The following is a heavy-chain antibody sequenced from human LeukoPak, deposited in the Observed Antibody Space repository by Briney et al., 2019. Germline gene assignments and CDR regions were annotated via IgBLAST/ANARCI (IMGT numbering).Heavy chain of an antibody. J-gene: IGHJ6*02. D-gene: IGHD3-10*01. CDR1: GYTFTGYY. CDR3: ARAVMVRGVMSTYGMDV. V-gene: IGHV1-2*02. Sequence: ASVKVSCKASGYTFTGYYMHWVRQAPGLGLEWMGWISPNSGGTNYAQKFQGRVTMTRDTSISTAYMELDRLRSDDTAVYYCARAVMVRGVMSTYGMDVWGQGTTVTVSS. CDR2: ISPNSGGT.